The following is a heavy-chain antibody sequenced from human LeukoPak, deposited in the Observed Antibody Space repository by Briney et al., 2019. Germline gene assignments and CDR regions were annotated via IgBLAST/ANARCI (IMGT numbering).Heavy chain of an antibody. CDR3: ARKKGGCSGDNCPLGY. J-gene: IGHJ4*02. CDR1: GGSISGYY. CDR2: IHNIGRT. Sequence: PSETLSLTCSVSGGSISGYYWSWIRQPPGKGLEWIGYIHNIGRTNYNPSLKSRISISVDTSKNQFSLKLNSVTAADTAVYYCARKKGGCSGDNCPLGYWGQGTLVTVSS. V-gene: IGHV4-59*01. D-gene: IGHD2-15*01.